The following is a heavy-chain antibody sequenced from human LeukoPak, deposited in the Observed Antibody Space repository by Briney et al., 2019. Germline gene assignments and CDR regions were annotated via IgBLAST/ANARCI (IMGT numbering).Heavy chain of an antibody. D-gene: IGHD2-2*01. V-gene: IGHV4-59*01. CDR1: GGSTGSYY. CDR3: ARRDCSSASCSFDY. Sequence: SETLSLTCTVSGGSTGSYYWSWIRQPPGKGLEWIGYIYYSGSTNYNPSLKSRVTISIDTSKNQFSLKLSSVTAADTAVYYCARRDCSSASCSFDYWGQGTLVTVSS. J-gene: IGHJ4*02. CDR2: IYYSGST.